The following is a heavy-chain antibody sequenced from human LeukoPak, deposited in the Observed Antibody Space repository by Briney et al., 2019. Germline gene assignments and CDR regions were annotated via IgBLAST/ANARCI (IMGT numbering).Heavy chain of an antibody. J-gene: IGHJ4*02. D-gene: IGHD3-16*01. CDR2: IYPGDSDT. V-gene: IGHV5-51*01. CDR3: ARQVGNAYYAAYFDY. CDR1: GYNFTSYW. Sequence: GESLKISCKGSGYNFTSYWIGWVRQMPGKGLEWMGIIYPGDSDTRYSPSFQGQVTISADKSISTAYLQWSSLKASGTAMYYCARQVGNAYYAAYFDYWGQGTLVTVSS.